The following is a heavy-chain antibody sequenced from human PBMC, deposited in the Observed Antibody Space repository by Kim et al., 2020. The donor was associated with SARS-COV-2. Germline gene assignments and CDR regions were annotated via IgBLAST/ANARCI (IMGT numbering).Heavy chain of an antibody. D-gene: IGHD5-12*01. CDR3: ARGGGRYDWDY. J-gene: IGHJ4*02. V-gene: IGHV4-31*02. Sequence: YTPSIKSRGNTSIATSKNQFSLRLSSVTAADTAVYYCARGGGRYDWDYWGQGTLVTVSS.